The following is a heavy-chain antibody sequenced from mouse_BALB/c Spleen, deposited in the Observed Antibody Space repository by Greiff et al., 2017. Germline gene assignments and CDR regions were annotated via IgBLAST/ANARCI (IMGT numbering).Heavy chain of an antibody. V-gene: IGHV1-7*01. CDR1: GYTFTSYW. CDR3: ARRGTTVVGDY. Sequence: QVQLQQSGAELAKPGASVKMSCKASGYTFTSYWMHWVKQRPGQGLEWIGYINPSTGYTEYNQKFKDKATLTADKSSSTAYMQLSSLTSEDSAVYYCARRGTTVVGDYWGQGTTLTVSS. D-gene: IGHD1-1*01. CDR2: INPSTGYT. J-gene: IGHJ2*01.